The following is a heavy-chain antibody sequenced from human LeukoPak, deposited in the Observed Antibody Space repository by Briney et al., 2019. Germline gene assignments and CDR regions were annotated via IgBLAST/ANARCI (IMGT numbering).Heavy chain of an antibody. V-gene: IGHV1-46*01. Sequence: GASVKVSCKASGYTFTSYYMHWVRRAPGQGLEWMGIINPNGVSTSYARKFQGRVTMTRDTSTSTVYMELSSLTSEDTAVYYCASLTWGATTRNYWGQGTLVTVSS. CDR1: GYTFTSYY. CDR3: ASLTWGATTRNY. D-gene: IGHD4-11*01. J-gene: IGHJ4*02. CDR2: INPNGVST.